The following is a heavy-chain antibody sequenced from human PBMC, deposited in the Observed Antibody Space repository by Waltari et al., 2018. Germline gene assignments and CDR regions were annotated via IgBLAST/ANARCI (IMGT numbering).Heavy chain of an antibody. CDR3: ARSSGSYGHCRGGEFDY. V-gene: IGHV3-7*01. CDR1: GFTFSSYW. Sequence: EVQLVESGGALVQPGGSLRLSCAASGFTFSSYWMSWVRQAPGKGLEWVANIKQDGSEKYYVDSVKGRFTISRDNAKNSLYLQMNSLRAEDTAVYYCARSSGSYGHCRGGEFDYWGQGTLVTVSS. CDR2: IKQDGSEK. J-gene: IGHJ4*02. D-gene: IGHD3-16*01.